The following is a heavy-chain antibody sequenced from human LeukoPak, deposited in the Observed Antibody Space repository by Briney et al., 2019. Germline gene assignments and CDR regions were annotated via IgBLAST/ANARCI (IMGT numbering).Heavy chain of an antibody. J-gene: IGHJ5*02. CDR3: ARGGSGSSYGGFNWFDP. Sequence: SETLSLTCAVYGGSFSGYYWSWIRQPPGKGLEWIGEINHSGSTNYNPSLKSRVTISIDTSKNQFSLELSSVTAADTAVYYCARGGSGSSYGGFNWFDPWGQGTLVTVSS. CDR2: INHSGST. V-gene: IGHV4-34*01. D-gene: IGHD3-10*01. CDR1: GGSFSGYY.